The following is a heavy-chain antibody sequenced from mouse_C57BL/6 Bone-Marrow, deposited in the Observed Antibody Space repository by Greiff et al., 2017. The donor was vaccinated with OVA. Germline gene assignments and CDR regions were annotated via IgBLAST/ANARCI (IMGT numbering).Heavy chain of an antibody. Sequence: VQLQQSGPELVKPGAAGKIAGKAEGDACSSSWMNWVKQRPGKGLEWIGRIYPGDGDTNYNGKFKGKATLTADKSSSTAYMQLSSLTSEDSAVYFCARTTGAWFAYWGQGTLVTVSA. D-gene: IGHD4-1*01. V-gene: IGHV1-82*01. CDR1: GDACSSSW. J-gene: IGHJ3*01. CDR2: IYPGDGDT. CDR3: ARTTGAWFAY.